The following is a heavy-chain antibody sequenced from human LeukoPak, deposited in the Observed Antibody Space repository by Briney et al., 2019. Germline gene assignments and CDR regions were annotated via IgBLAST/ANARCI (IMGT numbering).Heavy chain of an antibody. Sequence: PGGSLRLSCAASGFTFSSYAMHWVRQAPGKGLEWVAVISYDGSNKYYADSVKGRFTISRDNSKNTLYLQMNSLRAEDTAVYYCARYYGRFDYWGQGTLVTVSS. D-gene: IGHD4-17*01. CDR1: GFTFSSYA. CDR3: ARYYGRFDY. CDR2: ISYDGSNK. V-gene: IGHV3-30*04. J-gene: IGHJ4*02.